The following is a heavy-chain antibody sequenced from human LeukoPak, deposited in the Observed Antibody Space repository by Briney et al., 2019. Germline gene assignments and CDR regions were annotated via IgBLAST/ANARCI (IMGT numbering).Heavy chain of an antibody. CDR1: GGSISSGGNS. J-gene: IGHJ4*02. CDR3: ARARAYCGGDCYLLGVDY. D-gene: IGHD2-21*02. Sequence: PSHTLSLTCAVSGGSISSGGNSWSWIRQPPGKGLECIGYIYHSGSTYYNPFLKSRVTISVDRSKNQFSLKLSSVTAADTAVYYCARARAYCGGDCYLLGVDYWGQGTLVTVSS. CDR2: IYHSGST. V-gene: IGHV4-30-2*01.